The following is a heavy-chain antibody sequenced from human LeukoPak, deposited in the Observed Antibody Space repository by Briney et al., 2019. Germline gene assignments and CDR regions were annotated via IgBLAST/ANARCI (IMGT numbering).Heavy chain of an antibody. D-gene: IGHD5-18*01. V-gene: IGHV3-23*01. CDR2: ISGSAHKI. CDR3: AGRFTGYSSGYFY. J-gene: IGHJ4*02. CDR1: GITFSNYA. Sequence: GGSLRLSCVASGITFSNYAVSWVRQAPEKGLDWVSVISGSAHKIRYADSVKGRFTISRDNSENIVYLQMNNLRAEDTAVYYCAGRFTGYSSGYFYWGQGPLVTVSS.